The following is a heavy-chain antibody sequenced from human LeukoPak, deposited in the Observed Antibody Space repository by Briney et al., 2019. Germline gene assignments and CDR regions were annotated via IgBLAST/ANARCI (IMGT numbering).Heavy chain of an antibody. CDR3: AKTGVRYFDSSGLYAFDF. CDR2: IYYSGST. Sequence: PSETLSLTCAVSGGSISSTIYYWAWIRQPPGKGLEWIGTIYYSGSTYHNPSLKSRVTMSVDTSRNQFSLKLSSVDAADTAVYYCAKTGVRYFDSSGLYAFDFWGQGTTVTVSS. J-gene: IGHJ3*01. V-gene: IGHV4-39*01. D-gene: IGHD3-22*01. CDR1: GGSISSTIYY.